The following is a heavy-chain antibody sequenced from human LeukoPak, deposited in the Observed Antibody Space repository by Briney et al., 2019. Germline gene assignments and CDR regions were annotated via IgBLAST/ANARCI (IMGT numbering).Heavy chain of an antibody. CDR3: ARSTVTTFFDY. J-gene: IGHJ4*02. D-gene: IGHD4-17*01. CDR2: ISSSGSTI. V-gene: IGHV3-48*03. Sequence: GGSLRLSCAASGFTFSSYEMNWVRQAPGKGLEWVSYISSSGSTIYYADSVKGQFTISRDNAKNLLYLQMNSLRAEDTAVYYCARSTVTTFFDYWGQGTLVTVSS. CDR1: GFTFSSYE.